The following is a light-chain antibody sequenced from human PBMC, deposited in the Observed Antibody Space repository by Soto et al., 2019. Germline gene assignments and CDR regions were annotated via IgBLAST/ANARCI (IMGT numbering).Light chain of an antibody. Sequence: DFQMTQSPSTLSASVGARVTITCRASQNINNWVAWYQQKPGKAPKFLIYDASTLQRGVSSRCSGSGFGTEFSLTINSLQPDDSGSYYCQHARTFGQGTKVEVK. CDR2: DAS. J-gene: IGKJ1*01. V-gene: IGKV1-5*01. CDR3: QHART. CDR1: QNINNW.